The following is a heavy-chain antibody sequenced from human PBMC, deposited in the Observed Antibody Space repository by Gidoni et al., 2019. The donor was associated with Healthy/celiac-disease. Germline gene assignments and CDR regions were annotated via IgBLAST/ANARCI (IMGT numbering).Heavy chain of an antibody. CDR1: GFTFSSYA. CDR3: AKDRRYSSRETRNYYYYYMDV. J-gene: IGHJ6*03. CDR2: ISGSGGST. Sequence: EVQLLESGGGLVQPGGSLRLPCAASGFTFSSYAMSWSRQAPGKGLEWVSAISGSGGSTYYADSVKGRFTISRDNSKNTLYLQMNSLRAEDTAVYYCAKDRRYSSRETRNYYYYYMDVWGKGTTVTVSS. V-gene: IGHV3-23*01. D-gene: IGHD6-13*01.